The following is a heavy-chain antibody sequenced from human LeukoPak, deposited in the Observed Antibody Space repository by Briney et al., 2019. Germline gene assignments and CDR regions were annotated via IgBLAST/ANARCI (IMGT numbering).Heavy chain of an antibody. CDR2: IWYDGSKK. D-gene: IGHD3-22*01. V-gene: IGHV3-33*06. CDR3: AKPHYYDSGGSYIAGAFDI. J-gene: IGHJ3*02. CDR1: GFTFSSYG. Sequence: PGGSLRLSCAASGFTFSSYGMHWVRQAPGKGLEWVAVIWYDGSKKYYADSVKGRFTISRDNSKNTLYLQMNRLRAEDRAVYYCAKPHYYDSGGSYIAGAFDIWGQGTMVTVSS.